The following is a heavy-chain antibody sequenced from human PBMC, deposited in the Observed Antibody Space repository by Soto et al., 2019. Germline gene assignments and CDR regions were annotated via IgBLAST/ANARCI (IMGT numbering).Heavy chain of an antibody. V-gene: IGHV3-9*01. J-gene: IGHJ4*02. Sequence: VQVVASGGGLVQPGRSLRLSCTVSGFRFEQYVMHWVRQAPGKGLECVSTVSPTGDTVAYADSVEGRFTVSRDNAKNSLYLQMNSLKGDDTAFYYCLKDALHGSIDDWGQGTLVTVSS. CDR1: GFRFEQYV. D-gene: IGHD3-10*01. CDR3: LKDALHGSIDD. CDR2: VSPTGDTV.